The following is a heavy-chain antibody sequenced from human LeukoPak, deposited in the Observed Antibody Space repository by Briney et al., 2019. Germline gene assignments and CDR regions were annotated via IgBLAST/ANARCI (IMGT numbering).Heavy chain of an antibody. CDR2: ISAYNGNT. Sequence: ASVKVSCKASGGTFSSYAISWVRQAPGQGLEWMGWISAYNGNTNYAQKLQGRVTMTTDTSTSTAYMELGSLRSDDTAVYYCARDRAMVRGVIISHNWFDPWGQGTLVTVSS. J-gene: IGHJ5*02. V-gene: IGHV1-18*01. CDR3: ARDRAMVRGVIISHNWFDP. CDR1: GGTFSSYA. D-gene: IGHD3-10*01.